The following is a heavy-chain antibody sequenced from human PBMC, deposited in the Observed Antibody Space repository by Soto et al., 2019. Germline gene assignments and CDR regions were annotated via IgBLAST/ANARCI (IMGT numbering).Heavy chain of an antibody. CDR1: GGSFSGYY. CDR3: AREETTGYDSPLDYFDY. J-gene: IGHJ4*02. CDR2: INHSGST. D-gene: IGHD4-17*01. V-gene: IGHV4-34*01. Sequence: KPSETLSLTCAVYGGSFSGYYWSWIRQPPGKGLEWIGEINHSGSTNYNPSLKSRVTISVDTSKNQFSLKLSSVTAADTAVYYCAREETTGYDSPLDYFDYWGQGTLVTVSS.